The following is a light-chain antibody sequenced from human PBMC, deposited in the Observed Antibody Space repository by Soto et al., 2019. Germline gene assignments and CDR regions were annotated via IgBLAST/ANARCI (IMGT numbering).Light chain of an antibody. Sequence: QSVLTQPASVSGSPGQSITISCTGTSSDVGGYNYVSWYQQHPGKAPKLMIYDVSNRPSGVSNRFSGSKSGNTASLTISGLQAEDEADYYCSSYTSSSTPWVFGGATQLTVL. CDR2: DVS. J-gene: IGLJ7*01. V-gene: IGLV2-14*01. CDR3: SSYTSSSTPWV. CDR1: SSDVGGYNY.